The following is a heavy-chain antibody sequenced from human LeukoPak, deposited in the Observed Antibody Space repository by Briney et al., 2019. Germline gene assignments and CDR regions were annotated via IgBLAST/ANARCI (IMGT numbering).Heavy chain of an antibody. CDR2: IWYDGSNK. J-gene: IGHJ4*02. CDR3: AKAPTEYSSSSWDDYFDY. V-gene: IGHV3-33*06. CDR1: GFTFSSYG. D-gene: IGHD6-6*01. Sequence: GRSLRLSCAASGFTFSSYGMHGVRQAPGKGLEWVAVIWYDGSNKYYADSVKGRFTISRDNSKNTLYLQMNSLSAEATAVYYCAKAPTEYSSSSWDDYFDYWGQGTLVTVSS.